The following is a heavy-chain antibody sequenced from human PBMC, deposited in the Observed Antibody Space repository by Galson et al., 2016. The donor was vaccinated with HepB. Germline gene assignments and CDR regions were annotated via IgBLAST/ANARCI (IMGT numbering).Heavy chain of an antibody. D-gene: IGHD6-25*01. CDR2: LSANSGAT. CDR3: ATSTGYRSGWGAFDI. J-gene: IGHJ3*02. V-gene: IGHV1-2*04. CDR1: GDTFTGYY. Sequence: VKVSCKASGDTFTGYYIHWVRQAPGQGLEWMAWLSANSGATNYAQKFQGWVTMTRDTSISTAYMELTSLTSDATAIYYCATSTGYRSGWGAFDIWGQGTMVTVYS.